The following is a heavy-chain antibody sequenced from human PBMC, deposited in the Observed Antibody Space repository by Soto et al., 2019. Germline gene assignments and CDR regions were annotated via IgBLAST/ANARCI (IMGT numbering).Heavy chain of an antibody. CDR1: GYSVSSSDYY. J-gene: IGHJ6*01. Sequence: TLSLTCSVSGYSVSSSDYYWAWIRQPPGKGLEWIGSMLYSGLTYYNPSLKSRVTLSVDTSKNQFSVRLNSVTASDTAVYYCAPLSVSLSGPYGIHVWGQGTTVTVSS. CDR2: MLYSGLT. CDR3: APLSVSLSGPYGIHV. D-gene: IGHD2-15*01. V-gene: IGHV4-39*01.